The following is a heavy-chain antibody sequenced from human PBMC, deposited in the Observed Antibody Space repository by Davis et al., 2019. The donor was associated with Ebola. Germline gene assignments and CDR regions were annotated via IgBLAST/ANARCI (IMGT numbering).Heavy chain of an antibody. CDR3: AKDIVVVPVYYYGMDV. D-gene: IGHD2-2*01. CDR2: IWYDGSNK. CDR1: GFTFSSYG. J-gene: IGHJ6*02. V-gene: IGHV3-33*06. Sequence: GESLKISCAASGFTFSSYGMHWVRQAPGKGLEWVALIWYDGSNKNYADSLKGRFTISRDNSKNTVYLQMNSLRAEDTALYYCAKDIVVVPVYYYGMDVWGQGTTVTVSS.